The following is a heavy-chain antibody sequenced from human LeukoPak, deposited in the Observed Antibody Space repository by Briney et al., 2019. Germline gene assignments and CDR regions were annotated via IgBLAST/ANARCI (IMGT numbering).Heavy chain of an antibody. CDR1: GYTFTSYD. V-gene: IGHV1-8*01. Sequence: ASVKVSCKASGYTFTSYDINWVRQATGQGLEWMGWMNPINGNTGYAQKFQGRVTMTRDTSISTAYMELRSLRSDDTAVYYCVRDGEGVAISVNYWFDPWGQGTLVTVSS. CDR2: MNPINGNT. CDR3: VRDGEGVAISVNYWFDP. D-gene: IGHD3-10*01. J-gene: IGHJ5*02.